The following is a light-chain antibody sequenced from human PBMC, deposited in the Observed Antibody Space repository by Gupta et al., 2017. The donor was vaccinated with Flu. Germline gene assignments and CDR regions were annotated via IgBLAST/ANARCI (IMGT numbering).Light chain of an antibody. Sequence: LVLTHSSHTPSLSPAERATLSCRASQTIRASFLAWYQQKPGQAPRLLIYAASSRATGIPGRFSASGSGTDFTLTISRLEPEDFAVYYCQQYGSSPYTFSQGTKLEIK. CDR3: QQYGSSPYT. CDR2: AAS. V-gene: IGKV3-20*01. CDR1: QTIRASF. J-gene: IGKJ2*01.